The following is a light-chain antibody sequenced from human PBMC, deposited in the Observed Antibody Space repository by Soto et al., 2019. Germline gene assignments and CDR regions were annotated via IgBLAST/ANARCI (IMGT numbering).Light chain of an antibody. V-gene: IGLV1-47*02. CDR1: SSNIGSNY. CDR3: AAWDDSLSGVV. Sequence: QSVLTQPPSASGTPGQRVTISCSGSSSNIGSNYVYWYQQLPGTAPKLLIYSNNQRPLGVPDRFSGSKSGTPASLAISGLRSEDEADYYCAAWDDSLSGVVFGGGTKLTVL. J-gene: IGLJ2*01. CDR2: SNN.